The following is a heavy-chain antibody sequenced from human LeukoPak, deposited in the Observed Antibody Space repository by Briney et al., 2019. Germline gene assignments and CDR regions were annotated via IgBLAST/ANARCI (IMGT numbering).Heavy chain of an antibody. V-gene: IGHV3-66*01. Sequence: GGSLRLSCAASGFAVFSNYMNWVRQAPGKGLEWVSVIYSDGDTSYADSVKGRFTISRDISKNTLYLQMNSLRAEDTAVYCCAAPSGGYWGQGTLVTVCS. J-gene: IGHJ4*02. CDR3: AAPSGGY. D-gene: IGHD6-25*01. CDR2: IYSDGDT. CDR1: GFAVFSNY.